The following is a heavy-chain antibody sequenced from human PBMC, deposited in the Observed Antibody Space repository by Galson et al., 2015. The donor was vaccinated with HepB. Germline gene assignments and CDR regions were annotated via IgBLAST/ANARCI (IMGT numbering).Heavy chain of an antibody. V-gene: IGHV1-2*04. CDR1: GYTFTGYH. CDR2: INPNSGGT. D-gene: IGHD3-10*01. CDR3: ARDRRLWFGELLFPQYYFDY. Sequence: SVKVSCKASGYTFTGYHMHWVRQAPGQGLEWMGWINPNSGGTNYAQKFQGWVTMTRDTSISTAYMELSRLRSDDTAVYYCARDRRLWFGELLFPQYYFDYWGQGTLVTVSS. J-gene: IGHJ4*02.